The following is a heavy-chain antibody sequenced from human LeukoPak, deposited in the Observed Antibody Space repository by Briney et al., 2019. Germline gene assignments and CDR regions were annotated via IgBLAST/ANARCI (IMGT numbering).Heavy chain of an antibody. V-gene: IGHV4-31*03. CDR3: AREAGRLVDY. D-gene: IGHD6-19*01. J-gene: IGHJ4*02. Sequence: SETLSLTCTVSGESISSGAHYWSWIRQLPGKGLEWIGYIYYSGGASYNPSLKGRVTISVDTSKNQFSLNLNSVTAADTAVYYCAREAGRLVDYWGQGTLITVSA. CDR1: GESISSGAHY. CDR2: IYYSGGA.